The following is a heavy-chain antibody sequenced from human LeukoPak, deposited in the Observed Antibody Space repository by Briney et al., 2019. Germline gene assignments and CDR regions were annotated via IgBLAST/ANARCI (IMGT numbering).Heavy chain of an antibody. J-gene: IGHJ4*02. CDR3: AKDIGLGIAAAYFDY. CDR1: GFTVSSNY. D-gene: IGHD6-13*01. V-gene: IGHV3-53*05. Sequence: GGALRLSCAASGFTVSSNYMSWVRQAPGKGLEWGSVIYSGGSTYYADSVKGRFTISIDNAKNSLYLQMNSLRAAHPALYYCAKDIGLGIAAAYFDYWGQRTLVTVSS. CDR2: IYSGGST.